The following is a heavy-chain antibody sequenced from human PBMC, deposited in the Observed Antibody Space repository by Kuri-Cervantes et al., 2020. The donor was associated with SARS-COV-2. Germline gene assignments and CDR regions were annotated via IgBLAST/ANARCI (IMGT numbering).Heavy chain of an antibody. J-gene: IGHJ4*02. CDR1: GGSISSGSYY. Sequence: LRLSCTVSGGSISSGSYYWSWIRQPAGKGLEWIGRIYTSGSTNYNPSLKSRVTISVDTSKNQFSLKLSSVTAADTAVYYCASSRASMITFGGVIDNFDHWGQGTLVTVSS. V-gene: IGHV4-61*02. D-gene: IGHD3-16*02. CDR2: IYTSGST. CDR3: ASSRASMITFGGVIDNFDH.